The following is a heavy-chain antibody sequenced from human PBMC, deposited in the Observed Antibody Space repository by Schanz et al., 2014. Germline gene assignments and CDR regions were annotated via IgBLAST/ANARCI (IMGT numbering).Heavy chain of an antibody. V-gene: IGHV1-46*03. J-gene: IGHJ4*02. D-gene: IGHD3-22*01. CDR3: ARGGFFDSSSFDS. CDR1: NYIFTKYY. Sequence: QVQLVQSGAEVKKPGASVKLSCKASNYIFTKYYIHCVRQAPGQGLEWMGIINPSGGSTSYAQKCQGRVTVTRDTSTSTVNMGLSSLRSEDTAVYYCARGGFFDSSSFDSWSQGTLVTVSS. CDR2: INPSGGST.